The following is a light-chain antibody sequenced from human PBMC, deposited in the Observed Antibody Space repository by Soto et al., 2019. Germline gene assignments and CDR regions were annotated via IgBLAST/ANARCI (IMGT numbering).Light chain of an antibody. J-gene: IGLJ1*01. V-gene: IGLV2-14*01. CDR2: EVS. CDR3: SSYTSSSTRV. Sequence: QSALTQPASVSGSPGQSITISCTGTSSDVGGYNYVSWYQPHPGKAPKLIIYEVSNRPSGVSNRFSGSKSGNTASLTISGLQAEDEADYYCSSYTSSSTRVFGTGTKVTVL. CDR1: SSDVGGYNY.